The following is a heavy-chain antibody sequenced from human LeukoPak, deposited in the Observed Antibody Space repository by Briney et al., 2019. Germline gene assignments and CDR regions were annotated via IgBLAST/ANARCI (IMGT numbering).Heavy chain of an antibody. CDR2: IIPIFGTA. D-gene: IGHD3-16*01. V-gene: IGHV1-69*05. J-gene: IGHJ4*02. CDR3: ARDPRGMTHPDY. Sequence: SVKVSCKASGGTFSSYAISWVRQAPGQGLEWMGRIIPIFGTANYAQKFQGRVTITTDESTSTAYMELSSLRSEDTAVYYCARDPRGMTHPDYWGQETLVTVSS. CDR1: GGTFSSYA.